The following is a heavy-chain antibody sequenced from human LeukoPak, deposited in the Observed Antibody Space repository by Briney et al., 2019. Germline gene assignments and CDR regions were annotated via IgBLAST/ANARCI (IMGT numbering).Heavy chain of an antibody. CDR3: ARGAYYYED. Sequence: GGSLRLSCAASGFTFSSYAMSWVRQAPGKGLEWVSGISNSGGSTYYADSVKGRFTVSRDNSKNTLYLQMNSLRAEDTAVYYCARGAYYYEDWGQGTLVTVSS. D-gene: IGHD3-22*01. J-gene: IGHJ4*02. V-gene: IGHV3-23*01. CDR1: GFTFSSYA. CDR2: ISNSGGST.